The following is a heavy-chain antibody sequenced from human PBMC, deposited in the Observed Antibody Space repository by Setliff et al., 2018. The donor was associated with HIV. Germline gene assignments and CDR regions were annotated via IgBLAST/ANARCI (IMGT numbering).Heavy chain of an antibody. CDR1: GGSFISYY. Sequence: PSETLSLTCAVYGGSFISYYWTWIRQPPGKGLEWIGAIYHSGSSYYSPSLKSRVTLFLDSSKNQFSLTLNSLTAADTAVYYCARDRFRSGSYHRWFDPWGQGTLVTVSS. J-gene: IGHJ5*02. D-gene: IGHD1-26*01. CDR3: ARDRFRSGSYHRWFDP. V-gene: IGHV4-34*01. CDR2: IYHSGSS.